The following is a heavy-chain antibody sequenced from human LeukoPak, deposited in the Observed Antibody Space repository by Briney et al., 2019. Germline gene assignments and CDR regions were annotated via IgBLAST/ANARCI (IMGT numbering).Heavy chain of an antibody. D-gene: IGHD6-13*01. Sequence: SGPTLVNPTQTLTLTCTFSGFSLRTSGMCVSWIRQPPGKALEWLARIDWDDDKYYSTSLKTRLIISKDTPKNQVVLTMTNMDPVDTATYYCARLYSSSEEFDYWGQGTLVTVSS. CDR2: IDWDDDK. CDR1: GFSLRTSGMC. V-gene: IGHV2-70*11. CDR3: ARLYSSSEEFDY. J-gene: IGHJ4*02.